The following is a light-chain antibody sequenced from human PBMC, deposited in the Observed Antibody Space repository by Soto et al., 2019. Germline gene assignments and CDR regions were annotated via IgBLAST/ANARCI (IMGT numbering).Light chain of an antibody. V-gene: IGKV1-39*01. CDR2: GAS. J-gene: IGKJ2*01. Sequence: DIQMTQSPSSLSPSVGDRVTITCRASQTISTYLNWYQQIPGKAPKLLIYGASNLQNGVPSRFSGSGSGTDFTLTISSLQPEDFATYYCQKSSSIPYTFGQGTKLEIK. CDR1: QTISTY. CDR3: QKSSSIPYT.